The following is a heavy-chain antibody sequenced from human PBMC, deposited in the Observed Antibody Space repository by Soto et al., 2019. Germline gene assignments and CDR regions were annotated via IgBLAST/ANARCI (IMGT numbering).Heavy chain of an antibody. CDR3: ARWGYCSGGSCYPTNVYFDY. Sequence: PSETLSLTCTVSGGSISSSSYYWGWIRQPPGKGLEWIGSIYYSGSTYYNPSLKSRVTISVDTSKNQFSLKLSSVTAADTAVYYCARWGYCSGGSCYPTNVYFDYWGQGTLVTVSS. CDR2: IYYSGST. V-gene: IGHV4-39*01. J-gene: IGHJ4*02. D-gene: IGHD2-15*01. CDR1: GGSISSSSYY.